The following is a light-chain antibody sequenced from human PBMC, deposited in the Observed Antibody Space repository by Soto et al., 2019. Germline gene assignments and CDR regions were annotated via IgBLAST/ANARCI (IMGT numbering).Light chain of an antibody. J-gene: IGKJ1*01. V-gene: IGKV1-5*03. CDR2: EAA. CDR3: QQSNNYPWT. CDR1: QYIHNY. Sequence: DIQMTQSPSTLSASVGDRVTITCRASQYIHNYLAWYQQKPGEAPKLLIYEAANLESGVPSRFSGSGTGTEFTLTLSSLQPDDFATYYCQQSNNYPWTFGPGTRVEI.